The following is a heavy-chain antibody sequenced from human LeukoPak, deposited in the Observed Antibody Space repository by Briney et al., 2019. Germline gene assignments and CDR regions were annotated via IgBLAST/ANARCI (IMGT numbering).Heavy chain of an antibody. J-gene: IGHJ4*02. CDR3: ARTGGVVVTAKDYFDY. Sequence: SQTLSLTCTVSGGSISSGGYYWSWIRQHPGKGLEWIGYIYYSGGTYYNPSLKSRVTISVDTSKNQFSLKLSSVTAADTAAYYCARTGGVVVTAKDYFDYWGQGTLVTVSS. CDR1: GGSISSGGYY. CDR2: IYYSGGT. D-gene: IGHD2-21*02. V-gene: IGHV4-31*03.